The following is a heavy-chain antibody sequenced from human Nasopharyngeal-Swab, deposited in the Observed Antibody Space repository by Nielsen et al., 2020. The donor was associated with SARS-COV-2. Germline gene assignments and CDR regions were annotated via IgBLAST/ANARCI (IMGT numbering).Heavy chain of an antibody. CDR2: ISRSSSKS. V-gene: IGHV3-48*02. Sequence: GGSLRLACAAASGLTISTNGMHGVRQAPGKGLEWGAYISRSSSKSYYADSVKGRFTISRENPKNSLYLQMNNLREEDTAVYYCVRDVAIVGATLDHWGQGTLVTVSS. J-gene: IGHJ4*02. CDR3: VRDVAIVGATLDH. CDR1: GLTISTNG. D-gene: IGHD1-26*01.